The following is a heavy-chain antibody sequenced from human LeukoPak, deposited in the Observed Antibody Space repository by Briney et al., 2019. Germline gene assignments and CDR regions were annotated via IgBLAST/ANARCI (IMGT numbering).Heavy chain of an antibody. Sequence: SETLSLTCTVSGGSISSYYWSWIRQPPGKGLEWIDYIYYSGSTNYNPSLKSRVTISVDTSKNQFSLKLSSVTAADTAVYYCARVQAYGGKGYFDYWGQGTLVTVSS. V-gene: IGHV4-59*01. CDR1: GGSISSYY. J-gene: IGHJ4*02. CDR2: IYYSGST. CDR3: ARVQAYGGKGYFDY. D-gene: IGHD4-23*01.